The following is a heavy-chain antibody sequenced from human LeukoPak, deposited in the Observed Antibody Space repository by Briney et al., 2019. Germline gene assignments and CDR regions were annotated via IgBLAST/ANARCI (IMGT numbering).Heavy chain of an antibody. V-gene: IGHV4-39*01. CDR2: IYYSGST. Sequence: SETLSLTCTVSGGSISSSSYYWGWIRQPPGKGLEWIGSIYYSGSTYYNPSLKSRVTIPVDTSKNQFSLKLSSVTAADTAVYYCARHEAYYYYYYYMDVWGKGTTVTVSS. CDR3: ARHEAYYYYYYYMDV. J-gene: IGHJ6*03. CDR1: GGSISSSSYY.